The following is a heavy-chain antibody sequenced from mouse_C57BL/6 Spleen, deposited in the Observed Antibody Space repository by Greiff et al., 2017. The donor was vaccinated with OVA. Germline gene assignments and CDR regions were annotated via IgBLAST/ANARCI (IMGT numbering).Heavy chain of an antibody. V-gene: IGHV3-1*01. CDR3: ARYYGYFDV. Sequence: EVQLQQSGPGMVKPSQSLSLTCTVTGYSITSGYDWHWSRHFPGNKLEWMGYISYSGSTNYNPSLKSRISITHDTSKNHFFLKLNSVTTEDTATYYCARYYGYFDVWGTGTTVTVSS. J-gene: IGHJ1*03. CDR2: ISYSGST. CDR1: GYSITSGYD.